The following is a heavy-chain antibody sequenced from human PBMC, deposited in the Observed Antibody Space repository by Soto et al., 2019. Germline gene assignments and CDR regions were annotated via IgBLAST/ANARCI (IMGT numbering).Heavy chain of an antibody. CDR3: ARPPSYYYDSSGYYRDAFDI. D-gene: IGHD3-22*01. CDR1: GGSISSSSYY. CDR2: IYYSGST. Sequence: SETLSLTCTVSGGSISSSSYYWGWVRQPPGKGLEWIGSIYYSGSTYYNPSLKSRVTISVDTSKNQFSLKLSSVTAADTAVYYCARPPSYYYDSSGYYRDAFDIWGQGTMVTVSS. V-gene: IGHV4-39*01. J-gene: IGHJ3*02.